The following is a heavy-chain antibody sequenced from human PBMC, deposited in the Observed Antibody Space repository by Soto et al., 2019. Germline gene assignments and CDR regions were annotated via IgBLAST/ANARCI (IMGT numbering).Heavy chain of an antibody. D-gene: IGHD1-26*01. CDR3: TRSSGSYKYFDL. J-gene: IGHJ2*01. CDR2: TRNRANSYTT. Sequence: EVQLVESGGGLVQPGGSLRLSCAASGFTFSDHYMDWVRQAPGKGLEWVARTRNRANSYTTEYAASVKGRFSISRDHSKNSLYLQMNSLKTEDTAVYYCTRSSGSYKYFDLWGRGTLVTVSS. CDR1: GFTFSDHY. V-gene: IGHV3-72*01.